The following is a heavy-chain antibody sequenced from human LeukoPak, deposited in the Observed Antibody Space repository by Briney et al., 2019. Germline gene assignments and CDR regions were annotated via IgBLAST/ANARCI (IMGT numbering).Heavy chain of an antibody. Sequence: ASVKVSCKASGYTFAGYYMHWVRQAPGQGLEWMGWINPDSGGTIYAQNFQGRVTMTRDTSISTAYMELSSLRSDDTAVYYCARDLGDTYGSVGDFDYWGQGTLVTVSS. CDR3: ARDLGDTYGSVGDFDY. CDR1: GYTFAGYY. CDR2: INPDSGGT. J-gene: IGHJ4*02. D-gene: IGHD3-10*01. V-gene: IGHV1-2*02.